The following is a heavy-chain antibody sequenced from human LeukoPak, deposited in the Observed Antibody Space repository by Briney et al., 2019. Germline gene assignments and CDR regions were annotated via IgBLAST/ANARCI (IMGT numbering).Heavy chain of an antibody. Sequence: PGGSLRLSCAASGFTFSNYGMHWVRQAPGKGLEWVAVISYDGSNKYYADSVKGRFTISRDNSKNTVYLQMNSLRAEDTALYYCAKGGGQNYFGSWGQGTLVTVSS. V-gene: IGHV3-30*12. J-gene: IGHJ4*02. D-gene: IGHD1-26*01. CDR3: AKGGGQNYFGS. CDR1: GFTFSNYG. CDR2: ISYDGSNK.